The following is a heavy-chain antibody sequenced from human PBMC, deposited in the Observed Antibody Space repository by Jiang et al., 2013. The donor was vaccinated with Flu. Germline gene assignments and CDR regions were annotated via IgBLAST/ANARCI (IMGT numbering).Heavy chain of an antibody. CDR1: GGSISSYY. Sequence: GSGLVKPSETLSLTCTVSGGSISSYYWSWIRQPPGKGLEWIGYIYYSGSTNYNPSLRSRVTISVDTSKNQFSLKLSSVTAADTAVYYCARERFWSGYPDDYYFDYWGQGTLVTVSS. CDR3: ARERFWSGYPDDYYFDY. J-gene: IGHJ4*02. V-gene: IGHV4-59*01. D-gene: IGHD3-3*01. CDR2: IYYSGST.